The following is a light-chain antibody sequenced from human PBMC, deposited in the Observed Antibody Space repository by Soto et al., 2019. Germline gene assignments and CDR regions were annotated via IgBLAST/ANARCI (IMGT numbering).Light chain of an antibody. CDR1: QSLLSN. J-gene: IGKJ1*01. V-gene: IGKV3-15*01. Sequence: DIVMTQSPDTLSVSPGERATLCCTASQSLLSNLAWYQQKPGQAPRLLMYGASTRATGIPARFSGSESGTEFTLTISSLQPEDFAVYYCQQYSVWPPAFGQGTKAEIK. CDR3: QQYSVWPPA. CDR2: GAS.